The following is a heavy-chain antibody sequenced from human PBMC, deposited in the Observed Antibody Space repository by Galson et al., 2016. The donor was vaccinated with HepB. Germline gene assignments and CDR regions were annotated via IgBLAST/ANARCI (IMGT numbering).Heavy chain of an antibody. CDR3: AREPNPYDILTGEYKGH. D-gene: IGHD3-9*01. CDR2: IWYDGSKK. J-gene: IGHJ4*02. V-gene: IGHV3-33*01. Sequence: SLRLSCAASGFGFSSSGMHWVRQAPGKGLEWVAVIWYDGSKKYYADFVKGRFTISRDNSKNTVFLEMNSLRANDTAMYYCAREPNPYDILTGEYKGHWGQGTQVTVSS. CDR1: GFGFSSSG.